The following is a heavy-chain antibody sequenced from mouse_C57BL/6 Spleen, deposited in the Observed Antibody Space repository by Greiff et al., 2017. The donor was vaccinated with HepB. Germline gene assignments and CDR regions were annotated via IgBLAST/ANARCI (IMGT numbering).Heavy chain of an antibody. V-gene: IGHV1-50*01. D-gene: IGHD3-2*02. CDR1: GYTFTSYW. CDR2: IDPSDSYT. Sequence: QVQLQPGAELVKPGASVKLSCKASGYTFTSYWMQWVKQRPGQGLEWIGEIDPSDSYTNYNQKFKGKATLTVDTSSSTAYMQLSSLTSEDSAVYYCAFRQLRPYYFDYWGQGTTLTVSS. J-gene: IGHJ2*01. CDR3: AFRQLRPYYFDY.